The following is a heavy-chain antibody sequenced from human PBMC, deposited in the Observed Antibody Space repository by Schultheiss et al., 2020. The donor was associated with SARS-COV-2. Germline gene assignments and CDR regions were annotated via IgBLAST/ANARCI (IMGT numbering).Heavy chain of an antibody. J-gene: IGHJ4*02. CDR3: ARGYASTAACYFDY. CDR1: GGSISSYY. CDR2: INHSGST. D-gene: IGHD6-6*01. V-gene: IGHV4-34*01. Sequence: SETLSLTCTVSGGSISSYYWSWIRQPPGKGLEWIGEINHSGSTNYNPSLKSRVTISVDTSKNQFSLKLSSVTAADTAVYYCARGYASTAACYFDYWGQGTLVTVSS.